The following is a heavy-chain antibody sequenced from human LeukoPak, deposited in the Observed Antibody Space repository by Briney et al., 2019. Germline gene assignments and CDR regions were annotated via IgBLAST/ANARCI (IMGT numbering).Heavy chain of an antibody. CDR3: ARASFDH. CDR1: GYTFVTYG. V-gene: IGHV1-18*01. Sequence: VASPRLSCKASGYTFVTYGINWVRQAPGQGPEWIGWISTYNGNTKYALKFQDRVTLTRDTSTTTAYMELKSLTSDDRAVYYCARASFDHWGQGTLVIVSS. J-gene: IGHJ4*02. CDR2: ISTYNGNT.